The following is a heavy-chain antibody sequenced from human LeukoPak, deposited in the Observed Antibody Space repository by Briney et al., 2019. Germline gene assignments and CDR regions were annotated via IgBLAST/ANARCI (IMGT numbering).Heavy chain of an antibody. J-gene: IGHJ4*02. Sequence: GGSLRLSCAASGFTFRNYAMTWVRQAPGKGLEWVSAVSGGGGSTYYADSVKGRFTISRDNSKNTLYLQMNSLRAEDTAVYYCAKRHGYDNDWLDYWGQGTLVTGSS. D-gene: IGHD3-22*01. CDR2: VSGGGGST. CDR3: AKRHGYDNDWLDY. V-gene: IGHV3-23*01. CDR1: GFTFRNYA.